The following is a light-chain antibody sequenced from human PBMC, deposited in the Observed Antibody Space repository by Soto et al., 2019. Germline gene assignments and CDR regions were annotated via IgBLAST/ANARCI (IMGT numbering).Light chain of an antibody. CDR2: LGS. CDR3: MGALQSPPT. J-gene: IGKJ1*01. Sequence: DIVMTQSPVSLPVTPVARASISCRFSQSLLQRNGYTYLDWYLQKPGQSPQLLIYLGSNWASGVPGRFSASASGTDFTLTISRVEAEDVGVYYCMGALQSPPTFGQGTRVEIK. CDR1: QSLLQRNGYTY. V-gene: IGKV2-28*01.